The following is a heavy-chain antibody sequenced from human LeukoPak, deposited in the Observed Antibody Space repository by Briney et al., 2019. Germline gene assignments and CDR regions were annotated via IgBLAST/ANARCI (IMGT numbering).Heavy chain of an antibody. Sequence: GGSLRLSCAASGFTFSSYGMHWVRQAPGKGLEWVAVIWYDGSNKYYADSVKGRFTISRDNSKNTLYLQMNSLRAEDTAVYYCARAYSNGWYPFDAWGQGTLVTVSS. V-gene: IGHV3-33*01. D-gene: IGHD6-19*01. CDR1: GFTFSSYG. J-gene: IGHJ4*02. CDR2: IWYDGSNK. CDR3: ARAYSNGWYPFDA.